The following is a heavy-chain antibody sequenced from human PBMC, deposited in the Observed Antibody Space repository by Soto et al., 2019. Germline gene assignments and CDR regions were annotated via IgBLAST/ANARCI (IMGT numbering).Heavy chain of an antibody. D-gene: IGHD4-17*01. V-gene: IGHV4-59*08. J-gene: IGHJ4*02. Sequence: PSETLSLTCTVSGGSISPYYWSWIRQPPGKGLEWLGYIYYSGSANYNPSLKSRVTISVDTSKNQFSLKLTSVTAADTAVYYCARGPNSVATTEYWGQGTRVTVSS. CDR1: GGSISPYY. CDR2: IYYSGSA. CDR3: ARGPNSVATTEY.